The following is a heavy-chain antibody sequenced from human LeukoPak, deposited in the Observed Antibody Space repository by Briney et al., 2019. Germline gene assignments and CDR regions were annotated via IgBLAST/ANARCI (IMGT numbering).Heavy chain of an antibody. Sequence: GGSLRLSCAASGFTFSDYYMSWIRQAPGKGLEWVSSISSSSYIYYADSVKGRFTISRDNAKNSLYLQMNSLRAEDTAVYYCARDRVEGDAYGDPFDYWGQGTLVTVSS. CDR2: ISSSSYI. D-gene: IGHD3-10*01. CDR3: ARDRVEGDAYGDPFDY. V-gene: IGHV3-69-1*01. J-gene: IGHJ4*02. CDR1: GFTFSDYY.